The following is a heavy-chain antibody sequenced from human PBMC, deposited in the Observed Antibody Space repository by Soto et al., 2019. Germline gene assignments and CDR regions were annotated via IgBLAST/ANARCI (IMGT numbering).Heavy chain of an antibody. D-gene: IGHD6-6*01. V-gene: IGHV1-18*01. Sequence: ASVKVSCKGSGYTFTSYGISWVRQAPGQGLEWMGWISAYNGNTNYAQKLQGRVTMTTDTSTSTAYMELRSLRSDDTAVYYCARDYHDSSSVCHDYWGQGTLVTVSS. J-gene: IGHJ4*02. CDR2: ISAYNGNT. CDR1: GYTFTSYG. CDR3: ARDYHDSSSVCHDY.